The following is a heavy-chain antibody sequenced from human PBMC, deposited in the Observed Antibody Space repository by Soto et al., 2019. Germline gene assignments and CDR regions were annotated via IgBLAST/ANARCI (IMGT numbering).Heavy chain of an antibody. CDR2: IIPIFGTA. CDR3: ARALSGGQQLVVGWFAP. J-gene: IGHJ5*02. V-gene: IGHV1-69*01. D-gene: IGHD6-13*01. CDR1: GGTFSSYA. Sequence: QVQLVQSGAAVKKPGSSVKVSCKASGGTFSSYAISWVRQAPGQGLEWMGVIIPIFGTANYAQKFQGRVTITADESTSTSYMELSRLRSEDRALYYCARALSGGQQLVVGWFAPWGQGTLVTVSS.